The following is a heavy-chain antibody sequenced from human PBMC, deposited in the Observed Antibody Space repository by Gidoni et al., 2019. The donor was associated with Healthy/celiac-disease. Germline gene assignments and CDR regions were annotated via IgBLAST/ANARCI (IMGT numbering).Heavy chain of an antibody. Sequence: QVQLQQWGAGLLKPSETLSLTSAVYGGSFSGYYWSWIRQPPGKGLEWIGEINHSGSTNYNPSLKSRVTISVDTSKNQFSLKRSSVTAADTAVYYCARVGSSWYFDPWGQGTLVTVSS. CDR3: ARVGSSWYFDP. CDR1: GGSFSGYY. D-gene: IGHD6-13*01. CDR2: INHSGST. V-gene: IGHV4-34*01. J-gene: IGHJ5*02.